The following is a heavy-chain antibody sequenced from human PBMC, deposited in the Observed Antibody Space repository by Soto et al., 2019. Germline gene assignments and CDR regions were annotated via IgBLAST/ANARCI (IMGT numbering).Heavy chain of an antibody. D-gene: IGHD3-3*01. V-gene: IGHV4-61*01. Sequence: SEPLSLTCTVSVGSVSSGSYYWSWIRQPPGKGLACIGYIYYRGSTTYHPSRKSRVTISVDTSKNQCSLKLSSVTAADTAVYYCARALRFLEWLPYYGMDVWGQGTTVT. CDR3: ARALRFLEWLPYYGMDV. J-gene: IGHJ6*02. CDR2: IYYRGST. CDR1: VGSVSSGSYY.